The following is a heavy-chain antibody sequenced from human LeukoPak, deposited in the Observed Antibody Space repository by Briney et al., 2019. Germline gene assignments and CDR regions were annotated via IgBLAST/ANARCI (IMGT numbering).Heavy chain of an antibody. CDR3: ARGAYSGSLEGAFDI. J-gene: IGHJ3*02. Sequence: SETLSLTCAVSGYSISSGYYWGWIRQPPGKGLEWIGTIYHSGSTYYNPSLKSRVTISVDTSKNQFCLKLNSVTAPDTAVYYCARGAYSGSLEGAFDIWGQRTMVTVSS. CDR1: GYSISSGYY. D-gene: IGHD1-26*01. CDR2: IYHSGST. V-gene: IGHV4-38-2*01.